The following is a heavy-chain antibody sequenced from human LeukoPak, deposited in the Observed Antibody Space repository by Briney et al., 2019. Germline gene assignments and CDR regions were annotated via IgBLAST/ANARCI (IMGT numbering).Heavy chain of an antibody. D-gene: IGHD3/OR15-3a*01. CDR1: GYNFTNNG. CDR2: ISTFNGNT. V-gene: IGHV1-18*01. J-gene: IGHJ6*02. CDR3: ARDVDLHYLYDCGMDV. Sequence: ASVKVSRKASGYNFTNNGISWVRQAPGQGLEWMGWISTFNGNTYYEQKFRGRITMTTDTSTSTAYMELRSLRSDDTAVYYCARDVDLHYLYDCGMDVWGQGTTVTVSS.